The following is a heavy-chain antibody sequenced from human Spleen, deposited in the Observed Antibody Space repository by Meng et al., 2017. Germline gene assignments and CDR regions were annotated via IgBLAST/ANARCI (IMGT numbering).Heavy chain of an antibody. J-gene: IGHJ4*02. CDR1: GFTFDDYG. V-gene: IGHV3-20*04. CDR2: INWNGANT. D-gene: IGHD6-19*01. Sequence: GESLKISCAASGFTFDDYGMHWVRQAPGKGLEWVCGINWNGANTAYADSVRGRFTISRDNTKNSLFLQMNNLRGEDTGLYYCVRHILYSGWFFDSWGQGTLVTVSS. CDR3: VRHILYSGWFFDS.